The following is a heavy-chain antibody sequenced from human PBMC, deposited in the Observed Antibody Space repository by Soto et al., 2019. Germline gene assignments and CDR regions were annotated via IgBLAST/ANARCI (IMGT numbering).Heavy chain of an antibody. D-gene: IGHD3-22*01. CDR2: MSYPGKT. Sequence: PSETLSLTCTVSGDSISSATYSWGWIRQPPGKGLEWMGSMSYPGKTYDNTSLKSRVTMSLDTSKNQFSPKLSSVTAADTAVYYCARLFYYDSSGYSSTMYYFDYWGQGTLVTVSS. V-gene: IGHV4-39*01. CDR3: ARLFYYDSSGYSSTMYYFDY. J-gene: IGHJ4*02. CDR1: GDSISSATYS.